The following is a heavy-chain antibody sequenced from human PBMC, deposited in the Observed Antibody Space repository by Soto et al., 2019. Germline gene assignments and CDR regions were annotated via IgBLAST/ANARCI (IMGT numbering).Heavy chain of an antibody. CDR3: ARSLPYCDGGNCYSGVNFDY. J-gene: IGHJ4*02. V-gene: IGHV4-34*01. Sequence: QVQLQQWGAGLLKPSETLSLICDVYNGSFSGYFWNWIRQSPGKGLEWIAEISHSGTTIYNPSLKSRVTISQDTSKSQLSLRLTSVTAADTAVYYCARSLPYCDGGNCYSGVNFDYWGQGALVTVSS. CDR2: ISHSGTT. CDR1: NGSFSGYF. D-gene: IGHD2-15*01.